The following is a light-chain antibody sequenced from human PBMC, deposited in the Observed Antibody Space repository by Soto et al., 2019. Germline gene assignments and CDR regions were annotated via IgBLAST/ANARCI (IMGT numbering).Light chain of an antibody. Sequence: QSALTQPASVSVSPGQSITISCTGTSSDVGGYNYVSWYQQHPGKAPKLMIYEVSNRPSGVSNRFSGSKSGNTASLTISGLQAEDEADYYCSSYTSSSTVFGGGTQLTVL. J-gene: IGLJ3*02. V-gene: IGLV2-14*01. CDR1: SSDVGGYNY. CDR3: SSYTSSSTV. CDR2: EVS.